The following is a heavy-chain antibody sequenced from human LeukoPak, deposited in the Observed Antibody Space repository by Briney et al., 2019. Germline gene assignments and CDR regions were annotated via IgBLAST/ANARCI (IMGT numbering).Heavy chain of an antibody. CDR1: GFTFSSYG. J-gene: IGHJ4*02. Sequence: GGSLRLSCAASGFTFSSYGMHWVRQAPGKGLEWVAVISYDGSNKYYADSVKGRFTISRDNSKNTLYLQMNSLRAEDTAVYYRATRDYWGQGTLVTVSS. CDR2: ISYDGSNK. V-gene: IGHV3-30*03. CDR3: ATRDY.